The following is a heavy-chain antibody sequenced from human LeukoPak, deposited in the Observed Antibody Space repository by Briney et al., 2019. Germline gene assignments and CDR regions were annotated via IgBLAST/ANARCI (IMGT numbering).Heavy chain of an antibody. CDR3: ARLLSDFWNGYNWFDP. J-gene: IGHJ5*02. D-gene: IGHD3-3*01. Sequence: GESLKISCKGSGYSFTSYWIGWVRQMPGKGLEWMGIIYPGDSNTRYSPSFQGQVTISADKSISTAYLQWSSLKASDTAMYYCARLLSDFWNGYNWFDPWGQGTLVTVSS. CDR2: IYPGDSNT. CDR1: GYSFTSYW. V-gene: IGHV5-51*01.